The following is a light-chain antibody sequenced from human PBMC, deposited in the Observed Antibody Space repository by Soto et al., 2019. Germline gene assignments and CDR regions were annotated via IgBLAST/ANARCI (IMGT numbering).Light chain of an antibody. Sequence: QLVLTQSPSASASLGASVKLTCTLSSGHSSYAIAWHQQQPEKGPRYLMKLNSDGSHSKGDGIPDRFSGSSSGAERYLTMSSLLSEDEADYYCQTWGTGVVFGGGTKLTVL. V-gene: IGLV4-69*02. J-gene: IGLJ2*01. CDR3: QTWGTGVV. CDR1: SGHSSYA. CDR2: LNSDGSH.